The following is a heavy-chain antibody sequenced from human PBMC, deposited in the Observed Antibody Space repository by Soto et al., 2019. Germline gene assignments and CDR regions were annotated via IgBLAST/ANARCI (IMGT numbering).Heavy chain of an antibody. CDR2: IYSGGST. CDR3: ARGFQSSFGY. D-gene: IGHD2-21*01. V-gene: IGHV3-53*01. Sequence: LRLSCAASGFTVSNSYMSWVRQAPGKGLEWVSVIYSGGSTYYADSVKGRFTISRDSSKNTLYLQMNSLRAEDTAVYYCARGFQSSFGYWGQGTLVTVSS. CDR1: GFTVSNSY. J-gene: IGHJ4*02.